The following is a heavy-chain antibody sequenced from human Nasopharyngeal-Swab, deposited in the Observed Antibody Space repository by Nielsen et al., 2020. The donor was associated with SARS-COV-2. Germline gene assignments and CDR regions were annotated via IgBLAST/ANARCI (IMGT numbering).Heavy chain of an antibody. CDR2: ISYDGSNK. D-gene: IGHD3-10*01. CDR3: ARDGITMVRGVMPSVGGMDV. V-gene: IGHV3-30-3*01. J-gene: IGHJ6*02. Sequence: GESLKISCAASGFTFSSYAMHWVRQAPGKGLEWVAVISYDGSNKYYADSVKGRFTISRDNSKNTLYLQMNSLRAEDTAVYYCARDGITMVRGVMPSVGGMDVWGQGTTVTVSS. CDR1: GFTFSSYA.